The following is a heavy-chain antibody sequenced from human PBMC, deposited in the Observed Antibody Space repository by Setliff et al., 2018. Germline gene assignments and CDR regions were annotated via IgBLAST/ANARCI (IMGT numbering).Heavy chain of an antibody. J-gene: IGHJ4*02. CDR2: INPNFGAT. Sequence: ASVKVSCKTSGYSFISYYMYWVRQAPGQGLEWMGIINPNFGATNYAQNLQGRVTMTTDTSTSTVYMEIRSLRSDDTAVYYCARGNYGDPDYWGQGTLVTVSS. D-gene: IGHD4-17*01. CDR1: GYSFISYY. V-gene: IGHV1-2*02. CDR3: ARGNYGDPDY.